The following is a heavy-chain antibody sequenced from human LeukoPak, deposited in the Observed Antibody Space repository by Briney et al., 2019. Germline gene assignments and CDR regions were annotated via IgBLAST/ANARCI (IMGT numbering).Heavy chain of an antibody. D-gene: IGHD2-21*02. V-gene: IGHV4-4*07. CDR2: VYSSGST. CDR3: ARDDSTDDPFDY. J-gene: IGHJ4*02. CDR1: GGSISSYY. Sequence: PSETLSLTCTVSGGSISSYYWSWIRQPAGKGLEWIGRVYSSGSTNYNPSLKSRVTMSVDTSKNQFSLNLNSMTAADTAVYYCARDDSTDDPFDYWGQGTLVTVSS.